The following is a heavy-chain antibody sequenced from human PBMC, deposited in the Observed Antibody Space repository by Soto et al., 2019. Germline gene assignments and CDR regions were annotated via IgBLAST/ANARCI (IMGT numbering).Heavy chain of an antibody. J-gene: IGHJ6*01. CDR1: GYTLTELS. D-gene: IGHD3-22*01. Sequence: ASVKVSCKVSGYTLTELSMHWVRQAPGKGLEWMGGFDPEDGETIYAQKVQGRVTMTEDTSTDTAYMELSSLRSEDTAVYYCATLCHYYYSSGLNYYGMDVWGQGTTVTVSS. V-gene: IGHV1-24*01. CDR2: FDPEDGET. CDR3: ATLCHYYYSSGLNYYGMDV.